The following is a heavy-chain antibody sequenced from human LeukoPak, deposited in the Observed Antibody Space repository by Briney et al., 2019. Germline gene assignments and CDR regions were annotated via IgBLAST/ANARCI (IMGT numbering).Heavy chain of an antibody. J-gene: IGHJ5*02. D-gene: IGHD3-10*01. CDR3: AREEGELWFGELCWFDP. CDR1: GFTFNSHA. Sequence: GGSLRLSCEASGFTFNSHAMSWVRQSPGKGLEWVSAISDSGARTYYADSVRGRFTISRDNAKNSLYLQMNSLRAEDTAAYYCAREEGELWFGELCWFDPWGQGTLVTVSS. CDR2: ISDSGART. V-gene: IGHV3-23*01.